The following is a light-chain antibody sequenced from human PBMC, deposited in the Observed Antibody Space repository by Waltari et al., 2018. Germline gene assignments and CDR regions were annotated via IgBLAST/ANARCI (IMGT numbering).Light chain of an antibody. CDR3: QQYGRSVMYT. V-gene: IGKV3-20*01. Sequence: VLTQSPGTLSLSPGETATLSCRASQYITKRYFAWYQQKPGQAPRLLIYGASSRAAGIPDRFSGSGSGTDFTLTIIRLEPEDFAVYYCQQYGRSVMYTFGQGTKLEIK. J-gene: IGKJ2*01. CDR1: QYITKRY. CDR2: GAS.